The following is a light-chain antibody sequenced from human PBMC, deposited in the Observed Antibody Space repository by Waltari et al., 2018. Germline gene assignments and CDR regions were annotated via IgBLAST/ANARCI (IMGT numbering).Light chain of an antibody. V-gene: IGKV1-39*01. CDR1: QSILTY. CDR3: QQSYSTPRT. J-gene: IGKJ1*01. Sequence: DIQMTQSPSSLSASVGARITITCRASQSILTYLNWYQQKPGKAPDLLIYLTSILQSVVPSRFSGSGSGTDFTLTISSLQPEDFATYYCQQSYSTPRTFGQGTKVEFK. CDR2: LTS.